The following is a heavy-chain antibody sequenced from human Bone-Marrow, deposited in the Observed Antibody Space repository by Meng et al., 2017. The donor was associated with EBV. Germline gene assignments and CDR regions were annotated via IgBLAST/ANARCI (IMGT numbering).Heavy chain of an antibody. D-gene: IGHD1-26*01. Sequence: QWGAGPLKPSEHLSLTCVVYGESFSGYYWNWIRQPPGKGLEWIGEINHSGSTNYNPSLKSRVTISVDTSKNQFSLKLSSVTAADTAVYYCARGSLGWELPRPFDYWGQGTLVTVSS. V-gene: IGHV4-34*01. CDR3: ARGSLGWELPRPFDY. CDR2: INHSGST. CDR1: GESFSGYY. J-gene: IGHJ4*02.